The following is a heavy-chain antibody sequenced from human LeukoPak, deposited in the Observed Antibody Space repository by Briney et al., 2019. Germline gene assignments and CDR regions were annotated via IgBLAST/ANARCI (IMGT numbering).Heavy chain of an antibody. CDR1: GGTFSSYG. CDR3: ARDRSSSSAGWFDP. J-gene: IGHJ5*02. D-gene: IGHD6-6*01. CDR2: ISAYNGNT. V-gene: IGHV1-18*01. Sequence: ASVKVSCKASGGTFSSYGISWVRQAPGQGLEWMGWISAYNGNTNYAQKLQGRVTMTTDTSTSTAYMELRSLRSDDTAVYYCARDRSSSSAGWFDPWGQGTLVTVSS.